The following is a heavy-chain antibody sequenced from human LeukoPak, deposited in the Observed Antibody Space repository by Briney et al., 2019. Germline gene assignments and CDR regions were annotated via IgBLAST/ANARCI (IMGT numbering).Heavy chain of an antibody. CDR2: ISGSGGST. J-gene: IGHJ4*02. CDR3: ARGAVVIFPYYFDY. Sequence: GGSLRLSCAASGFTFSSYSMNWVRQAPGKGLEWVSAISGSGGSTYYADSVKGRFTISRDNSKNTLYLQMNSLRAEDTAVYYCARGAVVIFPYYFDYWGQGTLVTVSS. D-gene: IGHD2-21*01. V-gene: IGHV3-23*01. CDR1: GFTFSSYS.